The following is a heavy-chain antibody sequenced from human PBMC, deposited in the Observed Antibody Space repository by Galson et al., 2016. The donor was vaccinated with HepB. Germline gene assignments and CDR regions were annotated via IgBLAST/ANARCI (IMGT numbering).Heavy chain of an antibody. CDR3: ARGSVGTYYFDY. CDR2: ISGDGGST. V-gene: IGHV3-23*01. CDR1: GFTFSNYA. Sequence: SLRLSCAASGFTFSNYAMNWVRQAPGKGLAWVSTISGDGGSTYYADSVKGRFTISRDNSKNTLYLQMNSLRAEDTAIYYCARGSVGTYYFDYWGQGTLVTVSS. D-gene: IGHD3-10*01. J-gene: IGHJ4*02.